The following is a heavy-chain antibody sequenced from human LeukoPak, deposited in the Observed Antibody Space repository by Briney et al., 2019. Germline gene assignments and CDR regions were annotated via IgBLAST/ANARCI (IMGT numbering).Heavy chain of an antibody. Sequence: GGSLRLSCAASGFTFDDYAMHWVRQAPGKGLEWVSGISWNSGSIGYADSVKGRFTISRDNAKNSLYLQMNGLRAEDMALYYCAKDLSHNWNDGFDYWGQGTLVTVSS. V-gene: IGHV3-9*03. CDR3: AKDLSHNWNDGFDY. J-gene: IGHJ4*02. CDR2: ISWNSGSI. D-gene: IGHD1-1*01. CDR1: GFTFDDYA.